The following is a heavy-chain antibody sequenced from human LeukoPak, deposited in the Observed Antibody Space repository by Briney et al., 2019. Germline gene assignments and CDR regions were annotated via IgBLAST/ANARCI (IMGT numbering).Heavy chain of an antibody. CDR1: GYTFTGYY. CDR2: INPNSGGT. J-gene: IGHJ4*02. CDR3: ARARYCSSTSCYYFDY. Sequence: SVKVSCKASGYTFTGYYMHWVRQAPGQGLEWMGWINPNSGGTNYAQKFQGRVTMTRDTSTSTAYMELSRLRSDDTAVYYCARARYCSSTSCYYFDYWGQGTLVTVSS. D-gene: IGHD2-2*01. V-gene: IGHV1-2*02.